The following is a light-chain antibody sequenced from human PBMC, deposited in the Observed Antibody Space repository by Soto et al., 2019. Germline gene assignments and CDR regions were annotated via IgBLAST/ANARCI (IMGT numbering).Light chain of an antibody. J-gene: IGLJ2*01. CDR2: DVS. CDR1: SSDVGGYDF. V-gene: IGLV2-14*03. CDR3: SSYTSDNTVV. Sequence: QSALTQPASVSGSPGQSITIYCTGTSSDVGGYDFVSWYQQHPGKAPKLMIYDVSNRPSGVSSRFSGSKSGNTASLTISGLQAEDEADYYCSSYTSDNTVVFGGGTKLTVL.